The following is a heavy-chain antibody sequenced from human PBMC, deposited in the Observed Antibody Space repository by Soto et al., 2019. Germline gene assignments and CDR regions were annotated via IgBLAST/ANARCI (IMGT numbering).Heavy chain of an antibody. D-gene: IGHD5-12*01. J-gene: IGHJ4*02. CDR1: GFTFSSYA. V-gene: IGHV3-30-3*01. Sequence: GGSLRLSCAASGFTFSSYAMHWVRQAPGKGLEWVAVISYDGSNKYYADSVKGRFTISRDNSKNTLYLQMNSLRAEDTAVYYCASGEQIKVPTGSLTDYRGQGTLVTVSS. CDR3: ASGEQIKVPTGSLTDY. CDR2: ISYDGSNK.